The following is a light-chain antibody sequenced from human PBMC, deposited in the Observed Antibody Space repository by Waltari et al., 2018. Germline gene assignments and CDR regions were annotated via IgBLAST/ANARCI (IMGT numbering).Light chain of an antibody. CDR2: DIP. Sequence: QSALTQPRSVSGSPGQSVTISCTGTSSNVGGYNYVSWYQQHPGKAPKLMIYDIPQRPAGGPDRFSGSKSGNTASLTISGLQADDEADYYCCSYAGSFTLLFGGGTRVTVL. V-gene: IGLV2-11*01. CDR1: SSNVGGYNY. CDR3: CSYAGSFTLL. J-gene: IGLJ2*01.